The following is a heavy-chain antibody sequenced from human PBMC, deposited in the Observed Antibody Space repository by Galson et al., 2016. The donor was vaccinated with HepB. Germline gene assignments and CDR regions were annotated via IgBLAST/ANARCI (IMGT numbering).Heavy chain of an antibody. CDR2: ISFDGGNK. V-gene: IGHV3-30*18. D-gene: IGHD6-6*01. J-gene: IGHJ4*02. Sequence: SLRLSCAASGFTFSSYAIHWVRQAPGKGLEWVAVISFDGGNKYYGDSVKGRFTISRDNSKNMLYLQMNSLRGEDTAVYYCAKSPVIWAARQVGYFDYWGQGTLVTVSS. CDR1: GFTFSSYA. CDR3: AKSPVIWAARQVGYFDY.